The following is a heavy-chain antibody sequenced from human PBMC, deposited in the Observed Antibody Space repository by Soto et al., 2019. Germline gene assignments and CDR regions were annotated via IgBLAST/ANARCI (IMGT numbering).Heavy chain of an antibody. V-gene: IGHV3-23*01. D-gene: IGHD6-13*01. Sequence: GGSLRLSCAASGFTFSNHAMSWVRQAPGKGLEWVSGISDSGGLTYYADSVKGRFSMSRDNSKNTLYLQMKNLRAEDTAVYFCAKRQGIGAAAKNFDFWGQGTLVTVSS. J-gene: IGHJ4*02. CDR3: AKRQGIGAAAKNFDF. CDR2: ISDSGGLT. CDR1: GFTFSNHA.